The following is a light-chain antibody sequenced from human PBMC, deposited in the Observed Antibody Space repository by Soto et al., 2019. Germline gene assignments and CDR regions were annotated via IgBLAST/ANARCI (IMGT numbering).Light chain of an antibody. J-gene: IGKJ4*01. V-gene: IGKV1-12*01. CDR1: QDISNY. CDR3: QQTNSVPLT. Sequence: DIQMTQSPSSVSASVGDRVTITCRASQDISNYLAWYQQKPGKAPNLLIYTASSLQSGVPSKFSGSGSGTDFPLTISSLQPEDFATYYCQQTNSVPLTFGGGNKVEIK. CDR2: TAS.